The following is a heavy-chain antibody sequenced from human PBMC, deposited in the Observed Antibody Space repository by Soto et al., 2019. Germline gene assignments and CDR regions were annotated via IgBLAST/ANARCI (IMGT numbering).Heavy chain of an antibody. CDR3: ARSPGGRYCSSTSCPHYHYYGMDV. D-gene: IGHD2-2*01. J-gene: IGHJ6*02. Sequence: QVQLVQSGAEVKKPGASVKVSCKASGYTFTSYAMHWVRQAPGQRLEWMGWINAGNGNTKYSQKFQGRVTITRDTSASTAYMELSSLRSEDTAVYYCARSPGGRYCSSTSCPHYHYYGMDVWGQGTTVTVSS. CDR2: INAGNGNT. V-gene: IGHV1-3*01. CDR1: GYTFTSYA.